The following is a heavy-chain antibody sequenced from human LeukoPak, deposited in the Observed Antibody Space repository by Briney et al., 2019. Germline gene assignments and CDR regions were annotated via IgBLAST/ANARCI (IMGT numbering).Heavy chain of an antibody. CDR2: LYYSGST. Sequence: SETLSLTCTVSGGSISSSNNFWGWIRQPPGKGLEWIGTLYYSGSTYYNPSLKSRVTMSVDTPKNQFSLKLTSVTAADTAVYYCARLDYGDYSAFDYWGQGTLVTVSS. D-gene: IGHD4-17*01. J-gene: IGHJ4*02. CDR3: ARLDYGDYSAFDY. V-gene: IGHV4-39*01. CDR1: GGSISSSNNF.